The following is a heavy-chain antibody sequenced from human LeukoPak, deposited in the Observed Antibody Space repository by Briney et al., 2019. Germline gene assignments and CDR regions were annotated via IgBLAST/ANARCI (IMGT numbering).Heavy chain of an antibody. J-gene: IGHJ3*02. CDR2: IYTSGST. V-gene: IGHV4-61*02. CDR3: ARAAAGIAAALSDAFDI. D-gene: IGHD6-13*01. CDR1: GGSISSGSYY. Sequence: SETLSLTCTVSGGSISSGSYYWSWIRQPAGKGLEWIGRIYTSGSTNYNPSLKSRVTISVDPSKNQFSLKLSSVTAADTAVYYCARAAAGIAAALSDAFDIWGQGTMVTVSS.